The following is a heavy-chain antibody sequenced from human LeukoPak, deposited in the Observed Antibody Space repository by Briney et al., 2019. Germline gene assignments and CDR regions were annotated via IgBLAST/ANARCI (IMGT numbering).Heavy chain of an antibody. D-gene: IGHD3-10*01. J-gene: IGHJ4*02. Sequence: PGGSLRLSCAASGFTVSSNCMSWVRQAPGKGLEWVSVIYSGGSTYYADSVKGRFTISRDNSKNTLYLQMNSLRAEDTAVYYCARIRSEGYFDYWGQGTLVTVSS. CDR3: ARIRSEGYFDY. V-gene: IGHV3-66*01. CDR2: IYSGGST. CDR1: GFTVSSNC.